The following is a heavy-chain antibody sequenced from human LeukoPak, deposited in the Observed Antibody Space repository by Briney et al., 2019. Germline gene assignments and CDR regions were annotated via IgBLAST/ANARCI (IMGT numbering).Heavy chain of an antibody. V-gene: IGHV4-59*01. CDR1: GGSINDYY. D-gene: IGHD4-17*01. CDR3: ARVLRGAVTSNCFDP. J-gene: IGHJ5*02. Sequence: PLETLSLTCTVSGGSINDYYWTWIRQAPGKGLEWLGYISNSGTTDYHPSLKRRVTMSVATSKNEFSLKVTSVTAADTAMYYCARVLRGAVTSNCFDPWGQGTLVTVSS. CDR2: ISNSGTT.